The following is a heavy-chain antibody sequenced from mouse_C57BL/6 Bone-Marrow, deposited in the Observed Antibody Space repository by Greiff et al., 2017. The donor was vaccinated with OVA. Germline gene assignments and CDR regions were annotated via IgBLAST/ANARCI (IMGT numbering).Heavy chain of an antibody. D-gene: IGHD3-2*02. CDR2: ISGGGGNT. CDR1: GFTFSSYT. Sequence: DVMLVESGGGLVKPGGSLKLSCAASGFTFSSYTMSWVRQTPETRLEWVATISGGGGNTYYPDSVKGRFTISRDNAKNTLYLQMSSLRSEDTALYYCARRSSGYVPWFAYWGQGTLVTVSA. CDR3: ARRSSGYVPWFAY. V-gene: IGHV5-9*01. J-gene: IGHJ3*01.